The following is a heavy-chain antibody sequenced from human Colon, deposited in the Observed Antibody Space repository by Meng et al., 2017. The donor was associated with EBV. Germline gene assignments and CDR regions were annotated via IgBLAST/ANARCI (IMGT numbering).Heavy chain of an antibody. Sequence: VQLVESGGGLVPPGGSLRLSCAASGFSFSGYWMHWVRQAPGKGLAWVSRINGDGSGTTYADSVKGRFSISRDNAKNTLYLQMNSLRAEDTATYYCARDDASEFDWGQGTLVTVSS. CDR1: GFSFSGYW. V-gene: IGHV3-74*03. J-gene: IGHJ4*02. D-gene: IGHD3-10*01. CDR2: INGDGSGT. CDR3: ARDDASEFD.